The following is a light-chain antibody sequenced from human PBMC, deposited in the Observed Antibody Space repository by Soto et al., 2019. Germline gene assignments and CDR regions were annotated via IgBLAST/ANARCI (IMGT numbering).Light chain of an antibody. CDR3: SSHTSSSSWM. Sequence: QSALSQPASVSGSPGQSITISCTGTSSDVGGYNYVSWYQQHPGKAPKLMIYEVSNRPSGVSTRFSGSKSDNTASLTISGLQAEDEADYYCSSHTSSSSWMFGGGTKLTVL. CDR1: SSDVGGYNY. J-gene: IGLJ3*02. V-gene: IGLV2-14*01. CDR2: EVS.